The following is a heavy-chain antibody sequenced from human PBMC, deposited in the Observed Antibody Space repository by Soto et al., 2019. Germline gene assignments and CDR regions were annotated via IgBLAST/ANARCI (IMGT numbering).Heavy chain of an antibody. CDR3: ARSREFDY. CDR2: INHSGST. Sequence: PSETLSLTCAVYGGSFSAYYWSWIRQPPGKGLEWIGEINHSGSTNYNPSLKSRVTISIDVSKNQFSLSLRSLTAADTAVYYCARSREFDYWSQGTLVTVSS. J-gene: IGHJ4*02. CDR1: GGSFSAYY. V-gene: IGHV4-34*01.